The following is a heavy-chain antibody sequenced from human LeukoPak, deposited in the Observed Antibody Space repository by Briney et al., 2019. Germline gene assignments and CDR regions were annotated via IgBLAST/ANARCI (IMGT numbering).Heavy chain of an antibody. CDR2: ISDSGST. Sequence: SETLSLTCTVSGGSIRSYYWSWIRQAPGKELDWIGYISDSGSTNYSPSLKSRVTISVDTSKNQVSLKLSSVTAADTAVYHCARMTNGDPHYYRYFDLWGRGTLVTVSS. D-gene: IGHD4-17*01. J-gene: IGHJ2*01. CDR3: ARMTNGDPHYYRYFDL. V-gene: IGHV4-59*01. CDR1: GGSIRSYY.